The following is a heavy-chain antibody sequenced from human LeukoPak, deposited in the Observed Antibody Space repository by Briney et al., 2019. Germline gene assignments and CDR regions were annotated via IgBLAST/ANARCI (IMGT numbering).Heavy chain of an antibody. CDR3: ARASLRYFDWSPPIDY. CDR2: IYYSGST. CDR1: DGSISGFY. D-gene: IGHD3-9*01. Sequence: SETLSLTCTVSDGSISGFYWSWIRQPPGKGLEWIGYIYYSGSTYYNPSLKSRVTISVDTSKNQFSLKLSSVTAADTAVYYCARASLRYFDWSPPIDYWGQGTLVTVSS. V-gene: IGHV4-59*08. J-gene: IGHJ4*02.